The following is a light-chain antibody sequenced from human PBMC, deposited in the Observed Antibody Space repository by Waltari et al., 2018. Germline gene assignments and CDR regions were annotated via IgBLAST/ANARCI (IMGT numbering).Light chain of an antibody. V-gene: IGKV1-9*01. J-gene: IGKJ4*01. CDR3: QELNTYPQSLT. CDR1: QGISSY. CDR2: AAS. Sequence: DIQLTQSPSFLSASIGDRVTITRRASQGISSYLAWYQQKPGKAPKLLIYAASTLQSGVPSRFSGSGSGTEFTLTISSLQPEDFATYYCQELNTYPQSLTFGGGTKVEI.